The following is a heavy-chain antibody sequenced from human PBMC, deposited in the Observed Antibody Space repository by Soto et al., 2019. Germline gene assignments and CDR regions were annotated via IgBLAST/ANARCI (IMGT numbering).Heavy chain of an antibody. J-gene: IGHJ3*02. D-gene: IGHD6-19*01. Sequence: QVQLVQSGAKVKKPGSSVKVSCKASGGTFSSYTISWVRQAPGQGLEWMGRIIPILGIANYAQKFQGRVTITADKSTSTAYMELSSLRSEDTAVYYCAGSIAVAGTGNAFDIWGQGTMVTVSS. CDR1: GGTFSSYT. CDR3: AGSIAVAGTGNAFDI. CDR2: IIPILGIA. V-gene: IGHV1-69*02.